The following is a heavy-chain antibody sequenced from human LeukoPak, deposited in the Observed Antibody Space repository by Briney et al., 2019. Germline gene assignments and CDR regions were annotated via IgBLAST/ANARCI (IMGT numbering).Heavy chain of an antibody. CDR3: ARVGSSGYYYSPDDAFDI. J-gene: IGHJ3*02. CDR2: IKQDGSEK. Sequence: GGSLRLSCAASGFTFSSYWMSRVRQAPGKGLEWVANIKQDGSEKYYVDSVKGRFTISRDNAKNSLYLQMNSLRAEDTAVYYCARVGSSGYYYSPDDAFDIWGQGTMVTVSS. D-gene: IGHD3-22*01. CDR1: GFTFSSYW. V-gene: IGHV3-7*03.